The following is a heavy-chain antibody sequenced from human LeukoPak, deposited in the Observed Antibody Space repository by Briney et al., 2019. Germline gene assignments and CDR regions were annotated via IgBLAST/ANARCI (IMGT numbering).Heavy chain of an antibody. D-gene: IGHD2-15*01. CDR3: VKDIFLGFCSGGRCSAHFDY. J-gene: IGHJ4*02. CDR1: GFTFDNYA. V-gene: IGHV3-9*03. Sequence: AGRSLRLSCAASGFTFDNYAMHWVRQVPGKGLEWVSGISWNSGSIVYVDSVKGRFTISRDNAKNSLYLQMDSLRPEDMALYYCVKDIFLGFCSGGRCSAHFDYWGQGTLVTVSS. CDR2: ISWNSGSI.